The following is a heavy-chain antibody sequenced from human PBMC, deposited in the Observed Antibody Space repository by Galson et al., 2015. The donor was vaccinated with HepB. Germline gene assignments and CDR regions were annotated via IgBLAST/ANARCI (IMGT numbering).Heavy chain of an antibody. CDR3: AREGEVAGPTGSLDF. CDR1: GFIFNTHA. CDR2: ISSRSTYI. V-gene: IGHV3-21*01. Sequence: LRLSCAVSGFIFNTHAFNWVRQAPGKGLEWVSSISSRSTYIYYANSVKDRFTVSRDNARRSLYLQMNSLTAEDTAVYYCAREGEVAGPTGSLDFWGQGTLVTVSS. D-gene: IGHD6-19*01. J-gene: IGHJ4*02.